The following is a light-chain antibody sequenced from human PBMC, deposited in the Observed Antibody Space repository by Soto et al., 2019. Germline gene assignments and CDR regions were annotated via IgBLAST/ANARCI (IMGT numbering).Light chain of an antibody. V-gene: IGKV4-1*01. CDR2: WAS. Sequence: DIVMTQSPDSLAVSLGERATINCKSSQSVLYSSNNKNYLAWYQQKPGQPPNLLISWASTRESGVPDRFIGSGSGTDFTLTITSLQAEDVAVCYCQQYYGTPLTFGGGTKVEIK. J-gene: IGKJ4*01. CDR3: QQYYGTPLT. CDR1: QSVLYSSNNKNY.